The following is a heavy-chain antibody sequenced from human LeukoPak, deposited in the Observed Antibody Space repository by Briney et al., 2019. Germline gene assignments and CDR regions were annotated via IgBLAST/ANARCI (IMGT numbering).Heavy chain of an antibody. CDR3: ARVYYYDSSGYYPGGPFDY. CDR1: GGTFSSYA. D-gene: IGHD3-22*01. J-gene: IGHJ4*02. Sequence: ASVKVSCKASGGTFSSYAISWVRQAPGQGLVWMGRIIPILGIANYAQKFQGRVTITADKSTSTAYMELSSLRSEDTAVYYCARVYYYDSSGYYPGGPFDYWGQGTLVTVSS. V-gene: IGHV1-69*04. CDR2: IIPILGIA.